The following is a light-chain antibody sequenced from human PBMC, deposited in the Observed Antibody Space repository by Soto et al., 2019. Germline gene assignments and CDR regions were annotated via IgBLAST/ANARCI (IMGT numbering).Light chain of an antibody. CDR1: SSNIGAGHD. CDR3: QSYDSGLSGYV. CDR2: GNG. V-gene: IGLV1-40*01. Sequence: QSVLTQPPSVSGAPGQRVTISCTGSSSNIGAGHDVHWYQQLPGTAPKLLIYGNGNRPSGVPDRFSGSKSGTSASLAITGLQAEDEADYYCQSYDSGLSGYVFGAGTKVTVL. J-gene: IGLJ1*01.